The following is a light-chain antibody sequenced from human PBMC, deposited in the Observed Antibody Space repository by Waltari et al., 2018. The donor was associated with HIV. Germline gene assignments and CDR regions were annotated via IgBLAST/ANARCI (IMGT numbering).Light chain of an antibody. V-gene: IGLV3-25*03. CDR2: KDT. CDR1: ALSKQY. CDR3: QSSDTTASHEL. J-gene: IGLJ2*01. Sequence: SRYLTQPPSVSVSPGQTARIPRSGYALSKQYSYWYQQKAGQAPVIVIFKDTERPSGIPERFSASSSGTTVTLTITSVEAEDEAEYFCQSSDTTASHELFGGGTKLTVL.